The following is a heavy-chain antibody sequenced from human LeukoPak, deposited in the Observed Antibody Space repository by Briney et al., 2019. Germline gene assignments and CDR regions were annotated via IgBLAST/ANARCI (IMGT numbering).Heavy chain of an antibody. CDR2: IIPIFGTA. Sequence: ASVKVSCKASGGTFSSYAISWVRQAPGQGLEWMGGIIPIFGTANYAQKFQGRVTITADESTSTAYMELSSLRSEDTAVYYCARDRTYCSSTSCWGGWFDPWGQGTLVTVSS. CDR1: GGTFSSYA. V-gene: IGHV1-69*13. D-gene: IGHD2-2*01. J-gene: IGHJ5*02. CDR3: ARDRTYCSSTSCWGGWFDP.